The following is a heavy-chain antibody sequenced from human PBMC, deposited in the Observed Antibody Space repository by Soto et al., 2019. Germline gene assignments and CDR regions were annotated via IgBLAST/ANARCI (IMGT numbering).Heavy chain of an antibody. CDR1: GGSISGYY. Sequence: QVQLQESGPGLVKPSETLSLTCTVSGGSISGYYWSWIRQPPGKGLQWIGYIYSSGSTNYNPSPKARVTISVDASKNQFSLYLRSVTAADTALYYCARQRRDFDYWGQGALVTVSS. CDR2: IYSSGST. J-gene: IGHJ4*02. V-gene: IGHV4-59*08. CDR3: ARQRRDFDY.